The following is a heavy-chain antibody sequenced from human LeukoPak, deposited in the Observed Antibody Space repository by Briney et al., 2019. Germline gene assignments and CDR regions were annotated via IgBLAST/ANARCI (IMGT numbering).Heavy chain of an antibody. J-gene: IGHJ3*02. V-gene: IGHV3-7*01. CDR3: ARDSSMIVVVTFGAFDI. Sequence: GGSLRLSCAASGFTFSSYWMSWVRQAPGEGLEWVANIKQDGSEKYYVDSVKGRFTISRDNAKNSLYLQMNSLRAEDTAVYYCARDSSMIVVVTFGAFDIWGQGTMVTVSS. D-gene: IGHD3-22*01. CDR2: IKQDGSEK. CDR1: GFTFSSYW.